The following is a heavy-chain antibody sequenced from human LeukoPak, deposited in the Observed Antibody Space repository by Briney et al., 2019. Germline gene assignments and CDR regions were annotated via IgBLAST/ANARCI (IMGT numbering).Heavy chain of an antibody. J-gene: IGHJ4*02. CDR3: AKTRDIVVVVAATHFDY. CDR2: ISGSGGST. Sequence: GGSLRLSCAASGFTFSSYGMSWVRQAPGKGLEWVSAISGSGGSTYYADSVKGRFTISRDNSKNTLYLQMNSLRAEDTAVYYCAKTRDIVVVVAATHFDYWGQGTLVTVSS. D-gene: IGHD2-15*01. V-gene: IGHV3-23*01. CDR1: GFTFSSYG.